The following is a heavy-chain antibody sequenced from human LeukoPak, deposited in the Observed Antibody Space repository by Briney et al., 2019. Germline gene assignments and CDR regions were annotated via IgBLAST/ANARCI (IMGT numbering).Heavy chain of an antibody. J-gene: IGHJ3*02. D-gene: IGHD2-21*02. CDR1: GGSISSGGYY. CDR2: IYYSGST. Sequence: SETLSLACTVSGGSISSGGYYWSWIRQHPGKGLEWIGYIYYSGSTYYNPSLKSRVTISVDTSKNQFSLKLSSVTAADTAVYYCARDPASRAYCGGDCYLRSNDAFDIWGQGTMVTVSS. V-gene: IGHV4-31*03. CDR3: ARDPASRAYCGGDCYLRSNDAFDI.